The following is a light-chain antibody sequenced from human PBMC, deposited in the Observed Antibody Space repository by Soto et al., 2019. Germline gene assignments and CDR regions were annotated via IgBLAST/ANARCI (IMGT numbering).Light chain of an antibody. V-gene: IGLV6-57*01. Sequence: NFMLTQPHSVSECPGKTVIISCTRSSGSIASNYVQWYQQRPGSSPTTVIYEDNQRPSGVPDRFSGSIDSSSNSASLTISGLETEDEADSFCQSYDATNQVFGGGTKLTVL. CDR2: EDN. CDR1: SGSIASNY. J-gene: IGLJ3*02. CDR3: QSYDATNQV.